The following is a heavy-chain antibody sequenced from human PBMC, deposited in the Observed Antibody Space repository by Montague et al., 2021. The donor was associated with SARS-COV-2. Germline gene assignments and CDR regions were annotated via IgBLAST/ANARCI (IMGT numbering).Heavy chain of an antibody. CDR1: GGSIRSSSYY. D-gene: IGHD3-9*01. V-gene: IGHV4-39*07. Sequence: SETLSLTCTVSGGSIRSSSYYWGWIRQPPGKGLEWIGSIYYSGSTYYXPSRKSRVTISVDTSKNQFSLKLSSVTAADAAVYYCARESLHLTGYYNDYFDYWGQGTLVTVSS. J-gene: IGHJ4*02. CDR2: IYYSGST. CDR3: ARESLHLTGYYNDYFDY.